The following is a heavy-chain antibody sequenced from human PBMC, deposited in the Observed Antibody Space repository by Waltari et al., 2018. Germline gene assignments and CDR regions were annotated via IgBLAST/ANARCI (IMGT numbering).Heavy chain of an antibody. CDR3: AKGLGYCGSSDCYEDY. Sequence: EVHLLESGGGFVQPGGSLRLSCAASGFTFSSYALNWVRQAPGKGLGGVSVITGGDRGTYREVPLHHLQRQFQEHAVSANERPESRGHGRYYCAKGLGYCGSSDCYEDYWGQGTLVTDSS. J-gene: IGHJ4*02. CDR2: ITGGDRGT. D-gene: IGHD2-15*01. V-gene: IGHV3-23*01. CDR1: GFTFSSYA.